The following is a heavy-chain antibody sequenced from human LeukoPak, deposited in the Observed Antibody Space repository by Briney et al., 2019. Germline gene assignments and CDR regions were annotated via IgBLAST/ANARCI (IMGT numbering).Heavy chain of an antibody. CDR1: GFIFNSNW. Sequence: PGGSLRLSCVGSGFIFNSNWMSWVRQAPGKGLEWVANIKQDGSEKFYVDSVKGRFTISRDNAKNSVSLQMNSLRVEDTAVYYCARDKYYDRYFDYWGQGTLVTVSS. V-gene: IGHV3-7*01. J-gene: IGHJ4*02. D-gene: IGHD3-22*01. CDR3: ARDKYYDRYFDY. CDR2: IKQDGSEK.